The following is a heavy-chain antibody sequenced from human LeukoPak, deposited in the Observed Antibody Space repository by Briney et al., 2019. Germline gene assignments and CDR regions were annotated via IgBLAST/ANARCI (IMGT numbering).Heavy chain of an antibody. CDR2: IYSGGST. Sequence: GGSLRLSCAASGFTFSSYAMSWVRQAPGKGLEWVSVIYSGGSTYYADSVKGRFTISRDNSKNTLYLQMNSLRAEDTAVYYCARSDYDSSGSIDYWGQGTLVTVSS. D-gene: IGHD3-22*01. CDR3: ARSDYDSSGSIDY. V-gene: IGHV3-53*01. CDR1: GFTFSSYA. J-gene: IGHJ4*02.